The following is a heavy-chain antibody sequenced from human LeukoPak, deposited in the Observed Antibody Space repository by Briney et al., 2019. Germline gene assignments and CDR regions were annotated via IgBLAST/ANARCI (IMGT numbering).Heavy chain of an antibody. CDR1: GFTVSSNY. Sequence: GGSLRLSCAASGFTVSSNYMSWVRQAPGKGLEWVSVIYSGGSTYYADSVKGRFTISRDNSKNTLYLQMNSLRAEDTAVYYCARDNGDYGYYGMDVWGQGTTVTVSS. CDR3: ARDNGDYGYYGMDV. CDR2: IYSGGST. D-gene: IGHD4-17*01. V-gene: IGHV3-66*01. J-gene: IGHJ6*02.